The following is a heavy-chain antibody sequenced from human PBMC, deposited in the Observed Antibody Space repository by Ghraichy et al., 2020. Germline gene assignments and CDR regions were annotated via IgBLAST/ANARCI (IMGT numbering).Heavy chain of an antibody. V-gene: IGHV1-69*04. CDR3: SKAARDYGDLDQ. Sequence: SVKVSCKASGGTFSSSAISWVRQAPGQGLEWMGRIIPVLGITDYAQKFQGRVTITADTSTRTAYMELGSLRSEDTAVYYCSKAARDYGDLDQWGQGTLVTVSS. D-gene: IGHD4-17*01. J-gene: IGHJ4*02. CDR1: GGTFSSSA. CDR2: IIPVLGIT.